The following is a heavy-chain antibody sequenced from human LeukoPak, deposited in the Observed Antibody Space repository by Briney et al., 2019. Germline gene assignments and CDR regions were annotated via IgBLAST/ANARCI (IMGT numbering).Heavy chain of an antibody. V-gene: IGHV4-39*07. CDR3: ARSPRRTVYYYDSSGYSGYFDY. D-gene: IGHD3-22*01. CDR1: GGSISRSSYY. CDR2: INHSGST. Sequence: SETLSLTCTVSGGSISRSSYYWGWIRQPPGKGLEWIGEINHSGSTNYNPSLKSRVTISVDTSKNQFSLKLSSVTAADTAVYHCARSPRRTVYYYDSSGYSGYFDYWGQGTLVTASS. J-gene: IGHJ4*02.